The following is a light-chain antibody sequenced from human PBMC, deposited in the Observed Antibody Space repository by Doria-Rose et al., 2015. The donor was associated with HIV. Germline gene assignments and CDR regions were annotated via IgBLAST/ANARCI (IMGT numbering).Light chain of an antibody. CDR3: HQYGTSWT. Sequence: EIALTQSPGTLPLSPGERANLSCRASQRSSSTYLAWYQQKPGQAPSLLIYDGSTRATGIPDRFSASGSGTDFTLTINRLEPEDFALYYCHQYGTSWTFGQGTKVEI. CDR1: QRSSSTY. CDR2: DGS. V-gene: IGKV3-20*01. J-gene: IGKJ1*01.